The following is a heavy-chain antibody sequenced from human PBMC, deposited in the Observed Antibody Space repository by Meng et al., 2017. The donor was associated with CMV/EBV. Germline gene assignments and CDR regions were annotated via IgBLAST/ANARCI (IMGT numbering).Heavy chain of an antibody. CDR3: ARDSGRMNY. V-gene: IGHV3-7*01. D-gene: IGHD2-8*01. CDR2: IKQDGSEK. J-gene: IGHJ4*02. CDR1: GFTFRSYW. Sequence: GESLKISCAASGFTFRSYWMSWVRQAPGKGLEWVANIKQDGSEKYYVDSVKGRFTISRDNGKNSVYLPMNSLRAEDTAVYYCARDSGRMNYWGQGTLVTVSS.